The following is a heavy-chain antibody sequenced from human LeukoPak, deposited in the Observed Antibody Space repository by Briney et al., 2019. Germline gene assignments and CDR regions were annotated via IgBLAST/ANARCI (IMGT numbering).Heavy chain of an antibody. CDR1: GYTFTSYD. J-gene: IGHJ3*02. D-gene: IGHD5-12*01. CDR3: ARGRWLRSKIPLDI. V-gene: IGHV1-8*03. Sequence: SSVKVSCKASGYTFTSYDINWVRQATGQGLEWMGWMNPNSGNTGYAQKFQGRVTITRNTSISTAYMELSSLRSEDTAVYYCARGRWLRSKIPLDIWGQGTMVTVSS. CDR2: MNPNSGNT.